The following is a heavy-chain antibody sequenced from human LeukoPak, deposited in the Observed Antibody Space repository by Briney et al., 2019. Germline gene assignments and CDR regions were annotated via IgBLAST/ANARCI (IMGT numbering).Heavy chain of an antibody. Sequence: SETPSLTCAVYGGSLSGHYWSWIRQPPGKGLEWIGDIDHFGSATYTSSLKSRVTMSIDTSKSQFSLNLTSVTAADTAVYYCARSWSGHGTLYNFDYWGQGSLVTVSS. D-gene: IGHD3-3*01. CDR3: ARSWSGHGTLYNFDY. J-gene: IGHJ4*02. V-gene: IGHV4-34*01. CDR2: IDHFGSA. CDR1: GGSLSGHY.